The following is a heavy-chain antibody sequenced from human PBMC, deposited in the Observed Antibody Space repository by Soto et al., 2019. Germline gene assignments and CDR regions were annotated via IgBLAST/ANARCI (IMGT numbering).Heavy chain of an antibody. CDR3: ARDLGITGTTPYYYGMDV. V-gene: IGHV1-2*04. CDR2: INPNSGGT. Sequence: GASVKVSCKASGYTFTNYAMHWVRQAPGQGLEWMGWINPNSGGTNYAQKFQGWVTMTRDTSISTAYMELSRLRSDDTAVYYCARDLGITGTTPYYYGMDVWGQGTTVTVSS. CDR1: GYTFTNYA. D-gene: IGHD1-20*01. J-gene: IGHJ6*02.